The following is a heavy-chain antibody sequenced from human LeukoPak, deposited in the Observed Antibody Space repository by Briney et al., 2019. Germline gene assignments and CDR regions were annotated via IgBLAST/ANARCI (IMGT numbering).Heavy chain of an antibody. CDR3: AAHSGYDDFDY. CDR1: GYPFTSYD. Sequence: ASVQVSCKASGYPFTSYDINWVRRATGQGLEWMGWMNPNSGNTGYAQKFQGRVTMTRNTSISTAYMELSSLRSEDTAVYYCAAHSGYDDFDYWGQGTLVTVSS. V-gene: IGHV1-8*01. J-gene: IGHJ4*02. CDR2: MNPNSGNT. D-gene: IGHD5-12*01.